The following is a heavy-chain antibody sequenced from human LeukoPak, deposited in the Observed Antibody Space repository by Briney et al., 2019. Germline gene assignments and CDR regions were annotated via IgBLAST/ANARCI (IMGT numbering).Heavy chain of an antibody. V-gene: IGHV1-8*03. CDR2: MNPNSGNT. Sequence: ASVKVSCKASGYTFASYDINWVRQATGQGLEWMGWMNPNSGNTGYAQKFQGRVTITRNTSISTAYMELSSLRSEDPAVYYCARTQRRGYSYGYHYWGQGTLVTVSS. CDR3: ARTQRRGYSYGYHY. D-gene: IGHD5-18*01. J-gene: IGHJ4*02. CDR1: GYTFASYD.